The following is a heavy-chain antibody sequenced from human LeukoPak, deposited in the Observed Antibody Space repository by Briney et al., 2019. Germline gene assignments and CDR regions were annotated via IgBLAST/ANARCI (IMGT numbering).Heavy chain of an antibody. CDR3: ARDSSPHIVVQH. D-gene: IGHD3-22*01. CDR1: GYTFTGYY. V-gene: IGHV1-2*02. J-gene: IGHJ1*01. Sequence: ASVKVSCKASGYTFTGYYMHWVRQAPGQGLEWMGWINPNSGGTNYAQKFQGRVTMTRDTSISTAYMELSRLRSDDTAVYYCARDSSPHIVVQHWGHGTLVTVSS. CDR2: INPNSGGT.